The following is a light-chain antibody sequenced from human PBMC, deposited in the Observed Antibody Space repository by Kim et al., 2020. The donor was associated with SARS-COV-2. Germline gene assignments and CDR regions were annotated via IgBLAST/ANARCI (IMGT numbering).Light chain of an antibody. Sequence: EIVLTQSPGTLSLSPGERATLSCRASQSVSSYYLAWYQQKPGQAPRLLIYGASSRATGIPDRFSGSGSGTDFTLTISRLEPEDFAVYYCQQYGTSITVGQGTRLEIK. CDR3: QQYGTSIT. CDR2: GAS. V-gene: IGKV3-20*01. CDR1: QSVSSYY. J-gene: IGKJ5*01.